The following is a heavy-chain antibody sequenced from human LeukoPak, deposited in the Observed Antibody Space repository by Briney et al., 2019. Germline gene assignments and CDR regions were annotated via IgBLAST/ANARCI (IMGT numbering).Heavy chain of an antibody. CDR1: GFTFSSYS. CDR3: AKDISYGDYVLDY. D-gene: IGHD4-17*01. Sequence: GGSLRLSCAASGFTFSSYSMNWVRQAPGKGLEWVSSISSSSSYIYYADSVKGRFTISRDNAKNSLYLQMNSLRAEDTALYYCAKDISYGDYVLDYWGQGTLVTVSS. CDR2: ISSSSSYI. V-gene: IGHV3-21*04. J-gene: IGHJ4*02.